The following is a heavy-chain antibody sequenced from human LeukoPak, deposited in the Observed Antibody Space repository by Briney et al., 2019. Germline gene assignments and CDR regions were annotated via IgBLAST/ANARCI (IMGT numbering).Heavy chain of an antibody. Sequence: GGSLRLSCAASGFTFSSYAMSWVRQAPGKGMEWVSAISGSGGSTYYADSVKGRFTISRDNSKNTLYLQMNSLRAEDTAVYYCAKTPRGYYDSSSYSYYWGQGTLVTVSS. CDR2: ISGSGGST. V-gene: IGHV3-23*01. CDR1: GFTFSSYA. CDR3: AKTPRGYYDSSSYSYY. J-gene: IGHJ4*02. D-gene: IGHD3-22*01.